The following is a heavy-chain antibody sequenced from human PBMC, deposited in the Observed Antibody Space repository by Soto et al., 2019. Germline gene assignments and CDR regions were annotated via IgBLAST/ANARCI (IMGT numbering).Heavy chain of an antibody. CDR2: IYYSGST. CDR3: ARDRTGTTAYYGMDV. CDR1: GGSISSGGYY. V-gene: IGHV4-31*03. D-gene: IGHD4-17*01. J-gene: IGHJ6*02. Sequence: QVQLQESGPGLVKPSQTLSLTCTVSGGSISSGGYYWSWIRQHPGKGLEWIGYIYYSGSTYYNPSLVVRVNITVDTSKNKFSLKLSCLTAADTAVYYCARDRTGTTAYYGMDVWGQGTTVTVSS.